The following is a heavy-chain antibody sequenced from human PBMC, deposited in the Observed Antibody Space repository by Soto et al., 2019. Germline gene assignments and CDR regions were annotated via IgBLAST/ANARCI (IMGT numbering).Heavy chain of an antibody. CDR3: ARDPMVRGLAPLDN. CDR1: GYIFTSSA. Sequence: GASVKVSFKASGYIFTSSAMHWVRQAPGQRLEWMGWIDTGNGDTKYSEKFQGRVTITRDTSASTGYMELSSLTSEDTALYYCARDPMVRGLAPLDNWGQGALVTVSS. CDR2: IDTGNGDT. J-gene: IGHJ4*02. D-gene: IGHD3-10*01. V-gene: IGHV1-3*04.